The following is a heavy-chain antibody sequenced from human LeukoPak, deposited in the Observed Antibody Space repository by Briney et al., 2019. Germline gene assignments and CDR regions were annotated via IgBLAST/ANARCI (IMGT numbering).Heavy chain of an antibody. CDR2: INPNSGGT. CDR1: GYTFTGYY. J-gene: IGHJ3*02. CDR3: ARGLTRSIVGATTGLGAFDI. V-gene: IGHV1-2*02. Sequence: ASVTVSCKASGYTFTGYYMHWVRQAPGQGLEWVGWINPNSGGTNYAQKFQGRVTMTRDTSISTAYMELSRLRSDDTAVYYCARGLTRSIVGATTGLGAFDIWGQGTMVTVSS. D-gene: IGHD1-26*01.